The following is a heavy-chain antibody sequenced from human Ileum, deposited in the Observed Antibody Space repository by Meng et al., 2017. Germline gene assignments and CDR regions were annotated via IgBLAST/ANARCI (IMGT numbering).Heavy chain of an antibody. Sequence: LKISCAAAGFPFTSHWMSWVRQAPGKGLEWVANIKQDGSDKYYVDSVKGRFTISRDNAKNSLYLQMDSLRAEDTALYYCARNGGSLDYWGQGTLVTVSS. CDR2: IKQDGSDK. D-gene: IGHD3-10*01. CDR3: ARNGGSLDY. V-gene: IGHV3-7*01. J-gene: IGHJ4*02. CDR1: GFPFTSHW.